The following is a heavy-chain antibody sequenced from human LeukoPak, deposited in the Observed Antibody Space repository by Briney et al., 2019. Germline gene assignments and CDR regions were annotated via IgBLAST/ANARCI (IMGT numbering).Heavy chain of an antibody. Sequence: SETLSLTCTVSGVAVSSGNYYWSWIRQPPGKGLEWIGHIYYTGSTYYNPSLKSRVTISVDTSKNQFSLKLSSVTAADTAVYYCAGRKPYYFDYWGQGTLVTVSS. CDR3: AGRKPYYFDY. CDR2: IYYTGST. V-gene: IGHV4-30-4*08. D-gene: IGHD1-14*01. J-gene: IGHJ4*02. CDR1: GVAVSSGNYY.